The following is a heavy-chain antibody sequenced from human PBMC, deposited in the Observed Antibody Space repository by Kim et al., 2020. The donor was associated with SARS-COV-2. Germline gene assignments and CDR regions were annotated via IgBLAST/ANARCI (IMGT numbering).Heavy chain of an antibody. D-gene: IGHD3-22*01. CDR2: KSGNGVNK. J-gene: IGHJ6*02. V-gene: IGHV3-23*01. CDR1: GFTFDTYA. CDR3: AKVVVMDGYNYYYYYGMDV. Sequence: GGSLRLSCVASGFTFDTYAMSWVRQAPGKGLEWVPVKSGNGVNKSYADSVRGRITASRDNSKKTFNLQMNSLRDEDTALYYCAKVVVMDGYNYYYYYGMDVWGQGTAVTVSS.